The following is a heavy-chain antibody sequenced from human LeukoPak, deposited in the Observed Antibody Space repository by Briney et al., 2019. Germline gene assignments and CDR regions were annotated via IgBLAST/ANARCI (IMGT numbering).Heavy chain of an antibody. CDR2: INPNSGGT. J-gene: IGHJ3*02. D-gene: IGHD4-17*01. Sequence: ASVKVSCKASGYTFTGYYMHWVRQAPGQGLEWMGWINPNSGGTNYAQKFQSRVTMTRDTSISTAYMELSRLRSDDTAVYYCARAYGTKGAFDIWGQGTMVTVSS. CDR1: GYTFTGYY. V-gene: IGHV1-2*02. CDR3: ARAYGTKGAFDI.